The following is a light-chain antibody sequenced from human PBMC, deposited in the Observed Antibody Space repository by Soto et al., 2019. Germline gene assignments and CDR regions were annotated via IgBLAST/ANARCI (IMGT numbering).Light chain of an antibody. CDR3: QRYGSSPMIT. J-gene: IGKJ5*01. CDR2: GTS. Sequence: ETVLTQSPGTLSLSPGERATLSCRASQSVSSSSLAWYQQRPGQAPRLLIYGTSSRATGIPDRFSGSGSGTDFTLTISRLEPEDLAVYFCQRYGSSPMITCGQGTRGEI. V-gene: IGKV3-20*01. CDR1: QSVSSSS.